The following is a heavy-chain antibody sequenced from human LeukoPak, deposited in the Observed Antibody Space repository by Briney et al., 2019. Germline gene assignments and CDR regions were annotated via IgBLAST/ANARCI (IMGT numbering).Heavy chain of an antibody. CDR1: GFTFSVYY. V-gene: IGHV3-11*01. CDR2: ISSSGSTI. D-gene: IGHD1-1*01. CDR3: ARDTGGSHFAQLFDY. Sequence: GGSLRLSCAASGFTFSVYYMSWIRQAPGKGLEWVSYISSSGSTIYYADSVKGRFTISRDNAKNSLYLQMNSLRAEDTAVYYCARDTGGSHFAQLFDYWGQGTLVTVSS. J-gene: IGHJ4*02.